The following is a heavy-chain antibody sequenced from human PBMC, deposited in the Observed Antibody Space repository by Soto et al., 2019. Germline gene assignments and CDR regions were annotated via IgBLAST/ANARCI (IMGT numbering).Heavy chain of an antibody. Sequence: GGSLRLSCAASGFTFSSYAMSWVRQAPGKGLEWVSAISGSGGSTYCADSVKGRFTISRDNSKNTLYLQMNSLRAEDTAVYYCAKSYLSGMTTVTIVWFDPWGQGTLVTVSS. D-gene: IGHD4-4*01. J-gene: IGHJ5*02. V-gene: IGHV3-23*01. CDR3: AKSYLSGMTTVTIVWFDP. CDR2: ISGSGGST. CDR1: GFTFSSYA.